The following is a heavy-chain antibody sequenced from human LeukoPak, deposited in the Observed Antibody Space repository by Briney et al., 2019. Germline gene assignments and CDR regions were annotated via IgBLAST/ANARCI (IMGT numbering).Heavy chain of an antibody. CDR3: AKDAWVGCSGGSCYPPLFDY. V-gene: IGHV3-23*01. D-gene: IGHD2-15*01. Sequence: GGSLRLSCVASGFTFSTFSSYGMTWVRQAPGKGLEWVSGISGSGGSTYYADSVKGRFTISRDNSKNTLYLQMNSLRAEDTAVYYCAKDAWVGCSGGSCYPPLFDYWGQGTLVTVSS. CDR1: GFTFSTFSSYG. CDR2: ISGSGGST. J-gene: IGHJ4*02.